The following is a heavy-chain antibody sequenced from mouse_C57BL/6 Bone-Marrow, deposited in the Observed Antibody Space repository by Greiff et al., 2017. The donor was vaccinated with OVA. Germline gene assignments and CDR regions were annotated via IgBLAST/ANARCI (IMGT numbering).Heavy chain of an antibody. V-gene: IGHV14-4*01. CDR3: TSYGNFDY. Sequence: VQLQQSGAELVRPGASVKLSCTASGFNIKDDYMPWVKQRPEPGLAWIGWIDPENGDTEYASKFQGKATITADTSSNTAYLQLSSLTSEDTAVYYCTSYGNFDYWGQGTTLTVSS. J-gene: IGHJ2*01. CDR1: GFNIKDDY. CDR2: IDPENGDT. D-gene: IGHD2-1*01.